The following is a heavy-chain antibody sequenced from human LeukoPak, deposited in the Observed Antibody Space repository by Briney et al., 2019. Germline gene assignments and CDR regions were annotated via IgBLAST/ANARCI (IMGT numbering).Heavy chain of an antibody. CDR3: ASDGIVGATVFGSFGFDY. V-gene: IGHV3-30-3*01. Sequence: PGRSLRLSCAASGFTFSSYAMHWVRQAPGKGLEWVAVISYDGSNKYYADSVKGRFTVSRDNCQNTLYLQMNSLRAEDTAVYYCASDGIVGATVFGSFGFDYWGQGTLVTVSS. CDR2: ISYDGSNK. CDR1: GFTFSSYA. D-gene: IGHD1-26*01. J-gene: IGHJ4*02.